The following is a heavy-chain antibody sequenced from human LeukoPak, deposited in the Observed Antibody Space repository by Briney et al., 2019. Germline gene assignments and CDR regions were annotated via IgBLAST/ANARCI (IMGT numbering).Heavy chain of an antibody. CDR2: IYYSGST. Sequence: SETLSLTCTVPGGSISSYYWSWIRQPPGKGLEWIGYIYYSGSTNYNPSLKSRVTISVDTSKNQFSLKLSSVTAADTAVYYCARFHDSSGYYPDAFDIWGQGTMVTVSS. J-gene: IGHJ3*02. D-gene: IGHD3-22*01. CDR1: GGSISSYY. CDR3: ARFHDSSGYYPDAFDI. V-gene: IGHV4-59*01.